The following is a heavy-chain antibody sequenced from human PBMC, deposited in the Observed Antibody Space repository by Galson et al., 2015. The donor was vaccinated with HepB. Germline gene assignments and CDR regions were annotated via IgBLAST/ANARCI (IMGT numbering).Heavy chain of an antibody. V-gene: IGHV4-30-4*01. Sequence: TLSLTCTVSGGSISSGDYYWSWIRQPPGKGLEWIGYIYYSGSTYYNPSLKSRVTISVDTSKNQFSLKPSSVTAADTAAYYCARDDIRSGDRGAWFDPWGQGTLVTVSS. CDR3: ARDDIRSGDRGAWFDP. CDR2: IYYSGST. CDR1: GGSISSGDYY. J-gene: IGHJ5*02. D-gene: IGHD3-10*01.